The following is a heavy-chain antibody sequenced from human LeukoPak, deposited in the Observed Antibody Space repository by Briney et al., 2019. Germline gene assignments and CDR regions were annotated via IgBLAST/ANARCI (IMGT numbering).Heavy chain of an antibody. Sequence: GGSLRLSCAASGFAFRNYWMHWVRRAPGKGLVWVSRINSDGSSTKYADSVKGRFTISRDNTKNTLYLQMNSLRAEDTAVYYCARDQGGGRYYGEDYWGQGTLVTVSS. V-gene: IGHV3-74*03. CDR1: GFAFRNYW. CDR3: ARDQGGGRYYGEDY. CDR2: INSDGSST. J-gene: IGHJ4*02. D-gene: IGHD3-10*01.